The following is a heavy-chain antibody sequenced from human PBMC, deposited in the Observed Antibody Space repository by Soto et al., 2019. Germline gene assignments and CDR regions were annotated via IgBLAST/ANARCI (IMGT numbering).Heavy chain of an antibody. J-gene: IGHJ6*03. CDR2: VRHDGSNI. Sequence: PGGSLRLSCAATGFTFSGYGMHWVRQAPGKGLEWVAVVRHDGSNIHYADFVKGRFTISRDNSKNTLYLQMNSLRAEDTAVYYCARVISGVLAAKGPVYHQDYKDVWSKGTTVTVSS. D-gene: IGHD2-2*01. CDR1: GFTFSGYG. CDR3: ARVISGVLAAKGPVYHQDYKDV. V-gene: IGHV3-30*02.